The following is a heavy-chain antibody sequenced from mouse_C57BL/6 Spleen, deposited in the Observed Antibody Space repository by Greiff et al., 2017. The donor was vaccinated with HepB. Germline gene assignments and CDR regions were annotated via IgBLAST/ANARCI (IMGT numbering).Heavy chain of an antibody. CDR3: ARIRSSYDYFDY. D-gene: IGHD1-1*01. V-gene: IGHV1-69*01. Sequence: QVQLQQPGAELVMPGASVKLSCKASGYTFTSYWMHWVKQRPGQGLEWIGEIDPSDSYTNYNQKFKGKSTLTVDKSSSTAYMQLSSLTSEDSAVYYCARIRSSYDYFDYWGQGTTLTVSS. CDR1: GYTFTSYW. J-gene: IGHJ2*01. CDR2: IDPSDSYT.